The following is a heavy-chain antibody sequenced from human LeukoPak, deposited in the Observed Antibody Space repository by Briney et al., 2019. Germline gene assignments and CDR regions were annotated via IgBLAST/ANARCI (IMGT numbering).Heavy chain of an antibody. V-gene: IGHV4-4*07. J-gene: IGHJ4*02. D-gene: IGHD3-3*01. Sequence: SETLPLTCTVSGGSISSYYWSWIRQPAGKGLEWIGRIYTSGSTNYNPSLKSRVTMSVDTSKNQFSLKLSSVTAADTAVYHCARMYYDFWSGYPDYWGQGTLVTVSS. CDR3: ARMYYDFWSGYPDY. CDR2: IYTSGST. CDR1: GGSISSYY.